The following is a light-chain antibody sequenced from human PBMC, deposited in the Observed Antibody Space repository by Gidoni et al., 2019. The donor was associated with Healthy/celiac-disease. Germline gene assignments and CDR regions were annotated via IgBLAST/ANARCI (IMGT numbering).Light chain of an antibody. Sequence: QTVVTQEPSFSVSHGGTVTLTCGLSSGSVSTSYYPSWYQQTPGQAPRTLIYSTNPRSSGVPDRFSGSILGNKAALTITGAQADDESDYYCVLYMGSGFWVFGGGTKLTVL. V-gene: IGLV8-61*01. CDR3: VLYMGSGFWV. J-gene: IGLJ3*02. CDR2: STN. CDR1: SGSVSTSYY.